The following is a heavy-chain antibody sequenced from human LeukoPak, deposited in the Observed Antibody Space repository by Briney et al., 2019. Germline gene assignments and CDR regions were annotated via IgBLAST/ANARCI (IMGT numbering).Heavy chain of an antibody. J-gene: IGHJ4*02. CDR3: AKGLGFLPQLDY. V-gene: IGHV3-23*01. Sequence: GGSLRLSCAVSGFTFHTEAMTWVRQGPGKGLEWVSTISDRGDTTYYTDSVKGRFTISRDNSKNTVYLQMNGLRAEDTALYYCAKGLGFLPQLDYWGQGTLVAVSS. D-gene: IGHD7-27*01. CDR1: GFTFHTEA. CDR2: ISDRGDTT.